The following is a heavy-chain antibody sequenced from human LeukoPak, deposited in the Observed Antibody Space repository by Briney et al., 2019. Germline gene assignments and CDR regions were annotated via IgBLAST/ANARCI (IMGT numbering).Heavy chain of an antibody. CDR3: ARAAGGLRFLEWSQINYYFDY. Sequence: SETLSLTCAVSGYSISSGYYWGWIRQPPGRGLEWIGSIYHSGSTYHNPSLKSRATISVDPSTNQFCLKLSSVSAADTAVYYCARAAGGLRFLEWSQINYYFDYWGQGTLVTVSS. CDR2: IYHSGST. CDR1: GYSISSGYY. J-gene: IGHJ4*02. D-gene: IGHD3-3*01. V-gene: IGHV4-38-2*01.